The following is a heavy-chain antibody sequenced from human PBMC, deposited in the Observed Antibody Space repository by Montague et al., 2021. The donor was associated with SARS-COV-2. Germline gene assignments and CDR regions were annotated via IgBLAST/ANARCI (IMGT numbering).Heavy chain of an antibody. D-gene: IGHD3-22*01. CDR2: IYYSGST. CDR3: ARGVRYYYDSSGPGAFDI. V-gene: IGHV4-59*01. CDR1: GGSISSYY. J-gene: IGHJ3*02. Sequence: SETLSLTCTVSGGSISSYYCSWIRQPPGKGLEWIGYIYYSGSTNXNPSLKSRVTISVDTSKNQFSLKLSSVTAADTAVYYCARGVRYYYDSSGPGAFDIWGQGTMVTVSS.